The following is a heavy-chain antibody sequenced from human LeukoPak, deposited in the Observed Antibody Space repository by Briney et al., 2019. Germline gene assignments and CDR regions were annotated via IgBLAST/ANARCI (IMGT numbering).Heavy chain of an antibody. V-gene: IGHV3-49*04. J-gene: IGHJ4*02. CDR3: TRTPYYYGSGSYYTPYYFDY. CDR1: GFTFGDYA. CDR2: IRSKAYGGTT. D-gene: IGHD3-10*01. Sequence: GRSLRLSCTASGFTFGDYAMSWVRQAPGKGLEWVGFIRSKAYGGTTEYAASVKGRFTISRDDSKGIAYLQMNSLKTEDTAVYYCTRTPYYYGSGSYYTPYYFDYWGQGTLVTVSS.